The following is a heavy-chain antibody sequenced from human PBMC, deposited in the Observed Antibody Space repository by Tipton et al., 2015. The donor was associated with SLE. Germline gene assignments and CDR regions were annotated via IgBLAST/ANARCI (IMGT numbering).Heavy chain of an antibody. V-gene: IGHV4-59*01. D-gene: IGHD2-15*01. CDR1: GGSISSYF. J-gene: IGHJ4*02. CDR2: MYYSGSN. CDR3: ARDARGSSHFDY. Sequence: LRLSCTVSGGSISSYFWSXIRQPPGKGLEWIGYMYYSGSNSYNPSLKSRVTISVDTSKNQFSLKLSSVTAADTAVYYCARDARGSSHFDYGGQGTLVTDSS.